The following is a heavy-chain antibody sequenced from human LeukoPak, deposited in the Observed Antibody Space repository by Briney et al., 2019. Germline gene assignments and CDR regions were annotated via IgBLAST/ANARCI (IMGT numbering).Heavy chain of an antibody. D-gene: IGHD6-13*01. Sequence: PGRSLRLSCAASGFSFSISAMHWVRQAPGKGLQRVAVVSYDGSEKYYADSVKGRFTISRDNAKNSLFLQINSLRAEDTAVYYCARDRGSSWSNWFDPWGQGTLVTVSS. J-gene: IGHJ5*02. CDR1: GFSFSISA. CDR3: ARDRGSSWSNWFDP. V-gene: IGHV3-30*07. CDR2: VSYDGSEK.